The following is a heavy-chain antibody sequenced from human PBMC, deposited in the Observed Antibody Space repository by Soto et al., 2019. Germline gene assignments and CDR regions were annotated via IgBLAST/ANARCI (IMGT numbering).Heavy chain of an antibody. Sequence: SGGSLRLSCEASGFTFNTYSMHWVRQPPGKGLEWLAAIWYDGTQKYYADSVKGRFIISRDNSKKTLYLEMNSLRAEDTAVYYCGRAGGTTVTGLWYLDSRGQGTLVTVFS. CDR2: IWYDGTQK. CDR3: GRAGGTTVTGLWYLDS. J-gene: IGHJ4*02. D-gene: IGHD4-17*01. CDR1: GFTFNTYS. V-gene: IGHV3-33*01.